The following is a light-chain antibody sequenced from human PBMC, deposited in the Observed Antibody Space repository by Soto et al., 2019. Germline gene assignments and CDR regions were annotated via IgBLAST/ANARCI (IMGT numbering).Light chain of an antibody. J-gene: IGKJ2*01. CDR2: GAS. Sequence: VLTQSPAPLSLSPGERATLSCRASENVRTFVDWYQQKPGQAPRLLIYGASNRATGIPARFSGSGSGTDFTLTISNLEPEDFAVYYCQHRTSRYTFGQGTKVDI. V-gene: IGKV3-11*01. CDR1: ENVRTF. CDR3: QHRTSRYT.